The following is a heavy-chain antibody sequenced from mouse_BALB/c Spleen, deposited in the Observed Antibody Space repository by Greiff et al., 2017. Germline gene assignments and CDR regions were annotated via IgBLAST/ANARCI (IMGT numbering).Heavy chain of an antibody. V-gene: IGHV3-8*02. D-gene: IGHD1-1*01. Sequence: EVQLQQSGPSLVKPSQTLSLTCSVTGDSITSGYWNWIRKFPGNKLEYMGYISYSGSTYYNPSLKSRISITRDTSKNQYYLQLNSVTTEDTATHYCARSRLYYGSSAYFDVWGAGTTVTVSS. CDR2: ISYSGST. J-gene: IGHJ1*01. CDR3: ARSRLYYGSSAYFDV. CDR1: GDSITSGY.